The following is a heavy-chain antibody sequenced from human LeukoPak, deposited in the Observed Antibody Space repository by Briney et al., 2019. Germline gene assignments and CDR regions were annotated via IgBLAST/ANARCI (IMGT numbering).Heavy chain of an antibody. CDR3: ARPSYYYDSSGYYAPHEPIDY. V-gene: IGHV4-39*01. J-gene: IGHJ4*02. CDR1: GGSISSSIYY. Sequence: TSETLSLTCTVSGGSISSSIYYWGWIRLPPGKGLEWIGSVYYSGGTYYNPSLRSRVTISVDTSKNQFSLKLSSVTAADTAMYYCARPSYYYDSSGYYAPHEPIDYWGQGTLVTVSS. D-gene: IGHD3-22*01. CDR2: VYYSGGT.